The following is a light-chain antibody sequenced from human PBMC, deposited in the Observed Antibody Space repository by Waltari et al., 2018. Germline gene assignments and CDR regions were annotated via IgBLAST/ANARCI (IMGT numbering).Light chain of an antibody. CDR1: TSIGSL. V-gene: IGKV1-5*01. J-gene: IGKJ4*01. Sequence: DIQMTQSPSTLSASVGDRVTITCRASTSIGSLLAWYQQKPGKAPKLLIYDASSLESGVPSRFSGSGSGTEFTLTINSLQPDDFATYSCQQYYSYFTFGGGAKVGSN. CDR2: DAS. CDR3: QQYYSYFT.